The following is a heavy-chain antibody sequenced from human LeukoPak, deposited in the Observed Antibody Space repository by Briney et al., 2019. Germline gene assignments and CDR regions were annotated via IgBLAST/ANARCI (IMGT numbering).Heavy chain of an antibody. CDR1: GYTFTSYG. V-gene: IGHV1-18*01. CDR2: ISAYNGNT. D-gene: IGHD5-18*01. J-gene: IGHJ4*02. Sequence: ASVKVSCKASGYTFTSYGISWVRQAPGQGLEWMGWISAYNGNTNYAQKLQGRVNMTTDTSTSTAYMELRSLRSDDTAVYYCARLQDTAMAGPAFDYWGQGTLVTVSS. CDR3: ARLQDTAMAGPAFDY.